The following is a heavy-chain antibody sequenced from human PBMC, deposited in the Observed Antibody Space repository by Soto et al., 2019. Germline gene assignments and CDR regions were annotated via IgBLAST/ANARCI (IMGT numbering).Heavy chain of an antibody. J-gene: IGHJ4*02. V-gene: IGHV3-30-3*01. CDR3: AREAEWLVPFDY. Sequence: QVQLVESGGGVVQPGRSLRLSCAASGFTFSSYAMHWVRQAPGKGLEWVAVISYDGSNKYYADSVKGRFTISRDNSKNTLDLQMNSLRAEDTAVYYCAREAEWLVPFDYWGQGTLVTVSS. CDR1: GFTFSSYA. D-gene: IGHD6-19*01. CDR2: ISYDGSNK.